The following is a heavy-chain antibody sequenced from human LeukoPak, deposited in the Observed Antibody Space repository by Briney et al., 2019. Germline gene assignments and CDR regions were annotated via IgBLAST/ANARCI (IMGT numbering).Heavy chain of an antibody. D-gene: IGHD3-3*01. CDR3: ARAGITIFGVVIIDYYYTDV. V-gene: IGHV3-48*01. J-gene: IGHJ6*03. CDR2: ISSSNSTI. CDR1: GFTFSSYS. Sequence: GGSLRLSCAASGFTFSSYSMNWVRQAPGKGLEWVSYISSSNSTIYYADSVKGQFTISRGNAKNSLYLQMNSLRAEDTAVYYCARAGITIFGVVIIDYYYTDVWGKGTTVTVSS.